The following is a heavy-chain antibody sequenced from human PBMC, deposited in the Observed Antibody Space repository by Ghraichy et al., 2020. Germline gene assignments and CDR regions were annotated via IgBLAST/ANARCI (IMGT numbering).Heavy chain of an antibody. J-gene: IGHJ5*02. V-gene: IGHV4-59*01. CDR2: IYYSGST. CDR3: ARHGVVAATDWFDP. CDR1: GGSISSYY. Sequence: ETLSLTCTVSGGSISSYYWSWIRQPPGKGLEWIGYIYYSGSTNYNPSLKSRVTISVDTSKNQFSLKLSSVTAADTAVYYCARHGVVAATDWFDPWGQGTLVTVSS. D-gene: IGHD2-15*01.